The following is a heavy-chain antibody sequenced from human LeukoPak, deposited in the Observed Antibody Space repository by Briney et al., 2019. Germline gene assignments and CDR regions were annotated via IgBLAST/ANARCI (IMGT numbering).Heavy chain of an antibody. CDR1: GFSFSGST. V-gene: IGHV3-73*01. J-gene: IGHJ4*02. CDR3: TRHADDTSN. Sequence: GGSLRLSCAASGFSFSGSTIHWVRQASGKGLGWVGRIRTKGNNYATAYAASVRGGFTISRDDSKNTAFLQMNSLKTEDTAMYYCTRHADDTSNWGQGTLVTVSS. D-gene: IGHD3-22*01. CDR2: IRTKGNNYAT.